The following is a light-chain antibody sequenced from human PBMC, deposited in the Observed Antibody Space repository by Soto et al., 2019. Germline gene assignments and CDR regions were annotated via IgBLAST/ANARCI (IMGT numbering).Light chain of an antibody. CDR3: HQYNNWPPVT. V-gene: IGKV3-15*01. CDR2: AAS. J-gene: IGKJ1*01. Sequence: EIVMTQSPATLSVSAGERATLSCRASQSVSSNLAWYQQKPGQAPRLLIYAASTRATGIPARFSGSGSGTEFTLTISSLQSEDFAVYYCHQYNNWPPVTFGQGTKVDI. CDR1: QSVSSN.